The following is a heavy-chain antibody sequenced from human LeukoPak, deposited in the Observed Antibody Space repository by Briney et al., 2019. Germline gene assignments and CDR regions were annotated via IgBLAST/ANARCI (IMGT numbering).Heavy chain of an antibody. CDR2: INPNSGGT. CDR1: GYTFTGYY. Sequence: ASVKVSCKASGYTFTGYYMHWVRQAPGQGLEWMGWINPNSGGTNYAQKFQGRVTMTRDTSISTAYMELSRLRSDDTAVYYCARIETVAYYDFWSGYPPTDAFDIWGQGTMVTVSS. CDR3: ARIETVAYYDFWSGYPPTDAFDI. J-gene: IGHJ3*02. D-gene: IGHD3-3*01. V-gene: IGHV1-2*02.